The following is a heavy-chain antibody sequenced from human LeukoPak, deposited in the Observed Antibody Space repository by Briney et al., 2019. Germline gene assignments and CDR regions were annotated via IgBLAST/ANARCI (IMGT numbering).Heavy chain of an antibody. D-gene: IGHD3-22*01. Sequence: SVKVSCKASGGTFSSYAISWVRQAPGQGLEWMGKIIPILGIANYAQKFQGRVTITADKSTSTAYMELSSLRSEDTAVYYCARDNMDYYDSSGYYYYWGQGTLVTVSS. J-gene: IGHJ4*02. CDR2: IIPILGIA. CDR1: GGTFSSYA. CDR3: ARDNMDYYDSSGYYYY. V-gene: IGHV1-69*04.